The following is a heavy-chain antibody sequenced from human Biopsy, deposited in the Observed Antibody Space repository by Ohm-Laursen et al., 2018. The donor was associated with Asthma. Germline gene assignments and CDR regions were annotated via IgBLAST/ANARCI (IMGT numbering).Heavy chain of an antibody. Sequence: SSVKVSCKSLGGTFNTYVIGWVRQAPGQGLEWMGGINSVFGTTTYPQKFQDRVAITADGSTSTVYMELSSLRSEDTAVYYCARKAGSCISRTCYSLDFWGQGTLVTVSS. V-gene: IGHV1-69*01. CDR3: ARKAGSCISRTCYSLDF. CDR2: INSVFGTT. J-gene: IGHJ4*02. D-gene: IGHD2-2*01. CDR1: GGTFNTYV.